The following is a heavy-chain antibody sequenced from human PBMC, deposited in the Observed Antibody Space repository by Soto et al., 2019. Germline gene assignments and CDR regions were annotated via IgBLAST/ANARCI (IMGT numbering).Heavy chain of an antibody. Sequence: SETLSLTCAVSGDSVSSSDFYWTWIRQPPGKPLEWIGYVYSTGTTNYSPSLKSRVDMSVDTSENQFSLKVRSVTAADAAVYFCARVSKIVATKDRKSDYFYAMDVWGPGTTVTVSS. CDR2: VYSTGTT. V-gene: IGHV4-61*08. J-gene: IGHJ6*02. CDR1: GDSVSSSDFY. D-gene: IGHD3-16*02. CDR3: ARVSKIVATKDRKSDYFYAMDV.